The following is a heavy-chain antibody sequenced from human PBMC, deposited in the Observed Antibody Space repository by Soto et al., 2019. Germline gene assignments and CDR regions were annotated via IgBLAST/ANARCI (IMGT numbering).Heavy chain of an antibody. CDR2: INPKSAAT. V-gene: IGHV1-2*02. D-gene: IGHD1-26*01. Sequence: QVQLVQSGAEVKKSGASVKVSCKASGYSVSDYFIQWVRQAPGQGLEWVAWINPKSAATNYAKKFQSRVSLTCDTSFSTAYRELTRLRPDDTAVYYCARIKWGLDYYNGMDVWGQGTTVIVSS. CDR1: GYSVSDYF. CDR3: ARIKWGLDYYNGMDV. J-gene: IGHJ6*02.